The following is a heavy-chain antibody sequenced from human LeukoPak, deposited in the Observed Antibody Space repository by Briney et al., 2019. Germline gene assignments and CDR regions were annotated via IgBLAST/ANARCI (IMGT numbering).Heavy chain of an antibody. Sequence: QSGGSLRLSCAASGFTFSIYWIHWVRQAPGKGLEWVSRIKTDGSNTIYAESVKGRFTISRDNAKSSLFLQMNSLRAEDTAVYYCVTEVDVAAAYYFDYWGQGTLVTVTS. J-gene: IGHJ4*02. CDR3: VTEVDVAAAYYFDY. D-gene: IGHD1-26*01. CDR1: GFTFSIYW. V-gene: IGHV3-74*01. CDR2: IKTDGSNT.